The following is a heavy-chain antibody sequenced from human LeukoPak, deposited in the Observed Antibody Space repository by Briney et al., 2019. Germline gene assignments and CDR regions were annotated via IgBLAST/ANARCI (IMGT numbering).Heavy chain of an antibody. CDR2: IYYSGST. CDR1: GGSISSYY. J-gene: IGHJ6*03. D-gene: IGHD3-10*01. Sequence: SETLSLTCSVSGGSISSYYWSWIRQPPGKGLEWIGYIYYSGSTHYNPSLKSRVTISVDTSKSQFSLKLSSVTAADTAVYYCARGTEGSENGSGRWWYYYMDVWGKGTTVTVSS. V-gene: IGHV4-59*13. CDR3: ARGTEGSENGSGRWWYYYMDV.